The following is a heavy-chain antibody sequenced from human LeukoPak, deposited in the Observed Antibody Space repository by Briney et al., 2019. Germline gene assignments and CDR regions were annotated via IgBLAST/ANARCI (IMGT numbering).Heavy chain of an antibody. CDR1: GGTFSSYT. CDR3: GRARRLYNYGVDY. CDR2: IITMFGTT. J-gene: IGHJ4*02. V-gene: IGHV1-69*06. Sequence: GASVKVSCKASGGTFSSYTMTWMRQAPGQGLEWMGGIITMFGTTSYAQKFQGRVTITADKSTSTAYMELSSLRSEDTAVYFCGRARRLYNYGVDYWGQGTLVTVSS. D-gene: IGHD5-18*01.